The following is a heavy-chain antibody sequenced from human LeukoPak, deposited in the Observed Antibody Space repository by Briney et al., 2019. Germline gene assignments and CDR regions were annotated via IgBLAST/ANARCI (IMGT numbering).Heavy chain of an antibody. CDR3: ARAKYDILTGYYSYYYYYYMDV. Sequence: GASAKVSCKASGGTFSSYAISWVRQAPGQGLEWMGGIIPIFGTANYAQKFQGRVTITADESTSTAYMELSSLRSEDTAVYYCARAKYDILTGYYSYYYYYYMDVWGKGTTVTISS. D-gene: IGHD3-9*01. CDR1: GGTFSSYA. V-gene: IGHV1-69*13. CDR2: IIPIFGTA. J-gene: IGHJ6*03.